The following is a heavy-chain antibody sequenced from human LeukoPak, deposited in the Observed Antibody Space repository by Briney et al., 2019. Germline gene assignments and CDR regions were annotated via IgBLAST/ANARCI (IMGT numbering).Heavy chain of an antibody. CDR3: ARHYYDISGYYYVGVWFDP. CDR2: INHNGST. D-gene: IGHD3-22*01. V-gene: IGHV4-34*01. CDR1: GGSFSGYY. Sequence: PSETLCLTCAVYGGSFSGYYWTWIRQPPGKGLEWIGEINHNGSTSYNPSLKSRVTISVDTSKNQFSLKLTSVTAADTAVYYCARHYYDISGYYYVGVWFDPWGQGTLVTVSS. J-gene: IGHJ5*02.